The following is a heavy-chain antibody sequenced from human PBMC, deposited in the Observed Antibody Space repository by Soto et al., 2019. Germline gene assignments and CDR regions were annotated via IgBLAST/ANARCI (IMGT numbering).Heavy chain of an antibody. J-gene: IGHJ4*02. CDR2: IYYSGAS. V-gene: IGHV4-39*01. Sequence: SETLSLTCTVSSGSISSSSYFWGWIRQPPGKGLEWIGSIYYSGASYYNPSLQSRVTISVDTSKNQFSLKLNSVTAADTAVYYCASQLRFLEWLLNDYFDYWGQGTLVTVSS. D-gene: IGHD3-3*01. CDR3: ASQLRFLEWLLNDYFDY. CDR1: SGSISSSSYF.